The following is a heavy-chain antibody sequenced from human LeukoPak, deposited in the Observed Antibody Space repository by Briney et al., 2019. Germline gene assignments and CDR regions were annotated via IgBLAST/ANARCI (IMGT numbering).Heavy chain of an antibody. J-gene: IGHJ6*02. D-gene: IGHD3-3*01. CDR1: GFTFSRYW. Sequence: GGSLRLSCAASGFTFSRYWISWVRQAPGKGLEWVANIKEDGSEKYYVDSVKGRFTISRDNAKNSLYLQMNSLRAEDTAVYYCAREHHQTYYDFWSGYSYYGMDVWGQGTTVTVSS. CDR2: IKEDGSEK. CDR3: AREHHQTYYDFWSGYSYYGMDV. V-gene: IGHV3-7*01.